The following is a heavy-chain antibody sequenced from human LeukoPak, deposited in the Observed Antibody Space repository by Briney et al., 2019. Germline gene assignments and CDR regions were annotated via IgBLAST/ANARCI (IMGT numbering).Heavy chain of an antibody. D-gene: IGHD5-18*01. CDR3: ARVGGQLWLLYSLDY. V-gene: IGHV3-30*03. CDR1: GFTFSSYG. J-gene: IGHJ4*02. Sequence: GGSLRLSCAASGFTFSSYGMHWVRQAPGKGLEWVAVISYDGSNKYYADSVKGRFTISRDNSNNTLDLQMNSLRVEDTAVYYCARVGGQLWLLYSLDYWGQGTLVTVSS. CDR2: ISYDGSNK.